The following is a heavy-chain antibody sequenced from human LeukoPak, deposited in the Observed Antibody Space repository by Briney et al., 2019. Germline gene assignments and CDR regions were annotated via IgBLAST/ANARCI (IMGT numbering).Heavy chain of an antibody. CDR2: IIPIFGTA. D-gene: IGHD1-26*01. V-gene: IGHV1-69*13. Sequence: GASVKVSCKASGGTFSSYAISWVRQAPGQGLEWMGGIIPIFGTANYAQKFQGRVTTTADESTSTAYMELSSLRSEDTAVYYCARDSIHGGSYSDAFDIWGQGTMVTVSS. J-gene: IGHJ3*02. CDR1: GGTFSSYA. CDR3: ARDSIHGGSYSDAFDI.